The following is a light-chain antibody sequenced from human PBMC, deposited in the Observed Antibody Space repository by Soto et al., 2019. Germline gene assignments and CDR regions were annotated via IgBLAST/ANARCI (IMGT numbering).Light chain of an antibody. CDR1: QSISSW. Sequence: DIQMTQSPSTLSASVGDRVTITCRASQSISSWLAWYQQKPGKAPKFLIFNASSLESGVPSRFSGSGSGTEFTLTSRSLQPDDVATYYCQQYKSYSTFGGGTKVEIK. V-gene: IGKV1-5*03. CDR3: QQYKSYST. J-gene: IGKJ4*01. CDR2: NAS.